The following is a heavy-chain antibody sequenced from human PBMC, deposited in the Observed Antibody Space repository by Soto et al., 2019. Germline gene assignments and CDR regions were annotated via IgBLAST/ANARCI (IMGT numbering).Heavy chain of an antibody. CDR1: GFTFSSYS. V-gene: IGHV3-21*01. CDR3: ARAGISWDLDY. D-gene: IGHD2-2*01. Sequence: GGSLRLSCAASGFTFSSYSMNWVRQAPGKGLEWVSSISSSSSYIYYADSVKGRFAISRDNAKNSLYLQMNSQRAEDTAVYYCARAGISWDLDYWGQGTLVTVSS. CDR2: ISSSSSYI. J-gene: IGHJ4*02.